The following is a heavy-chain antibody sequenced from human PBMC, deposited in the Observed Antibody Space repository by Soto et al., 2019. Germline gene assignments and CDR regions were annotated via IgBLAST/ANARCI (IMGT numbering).Heavy chain of an antibody. D-gene: IGHD3-10*01. CDR1: GGSISSSSYY. Sequence: SETLSLTCTASGGSISSSSYYWGWIRQPPGKGLEWIGSIYYSGSTYYNPSLKSRVTISVDASKNQFSLKLSSVTAADTAVYYCARGDVDGSGSYIAYWGQGTLVTVSS. V-gene: IGHV4-39*01. CDR2: IYYSGST. CDR3: ARGDVDGSGSYIAY. J-gene: IGHJ4*02.